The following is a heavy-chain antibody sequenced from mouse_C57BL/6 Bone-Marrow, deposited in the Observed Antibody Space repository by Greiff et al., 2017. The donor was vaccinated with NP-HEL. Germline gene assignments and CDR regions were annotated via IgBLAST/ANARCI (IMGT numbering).Heavy chain of an antibody. V-gene: IGHV1-62-2*01. D-gene: IGHD2-12*01. Sequence: QVHVKQSGAELVKPVASVKLSCKASGYTFTEYTIHWVKQRSGQGLEWIGWFYTGGGSIKYNEKFKDKATLTEDKSSRTVYMELSRLTSEDSAVYFCARRGYGHCFDYWGQGTTLTVSS. CDR3: ARRGYGHCFDY. J-gene: IGHJ2*01. CDR1: GYTFTEYT. CDR2: FYTGGGSI.